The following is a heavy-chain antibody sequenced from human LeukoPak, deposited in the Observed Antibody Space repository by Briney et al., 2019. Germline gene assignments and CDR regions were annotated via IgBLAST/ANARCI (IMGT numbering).Heavy chain of an antibody. D-gene: IGHD3-3*01. V-gene: IGHV4-34*09. Sequence: SETLSLTCAVYGGSFSGYYWSWIRQPPGKGLEWIGYIYYSGSTYYNPSLKSRVTISVDTSKNQFSLKLSSVTAADTAVYYCARDRSRFPHAFDIWGQGTMVTVSS. CDR2: IYYSGST. CDR1: GGSFSGYY. CDR3: ARDRSRFPHAFDI. J-gene: IGHJ3*02.